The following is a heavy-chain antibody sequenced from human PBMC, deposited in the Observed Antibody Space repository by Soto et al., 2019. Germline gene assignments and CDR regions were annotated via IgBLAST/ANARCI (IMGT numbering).Heavy chain of an antibody. CDR2: IRSKANGGAT. D-gene: IGHD2-2*01. J-gene: IGHJ5*02. V-gene: IGHV3-49*03. CDR1: GFSFGDYA. CDR3: TRDWSCSTTSCFLQNWFDP. Sequence: PGGSLRLSCTASGFSFGDYAMSWFRQAPGKGLEWVGFIRSKANGGATESAASVKGRFTVSRDDSKSIAYLQMNSLKTEDTAVYYCTRDWSCSTTSCFLQNWFDPWGQGTLVTVSS.